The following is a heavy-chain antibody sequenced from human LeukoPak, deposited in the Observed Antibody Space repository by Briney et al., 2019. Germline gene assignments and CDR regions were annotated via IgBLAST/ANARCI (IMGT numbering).Heavy chain of an antibody. CDR1: EFTFSTYW. D-gene: IGHD2-15*01. J-gene: IGHJ3*02. CDR3: ARHRSGGSQDDAFDI. CDR2: IKQDGSEK. V-gene: IGHV3-7*01. Sequence: GGSLRLSCAASEFTFSTYWMSWVRQAPGKGLEWVADIKQDGSEKYYVDSVKGRFTMSRQNAKNSLFLQMNSLRAEDTAVYYCARHRSGGSQDDAFDIWGQGTMVTVSS.